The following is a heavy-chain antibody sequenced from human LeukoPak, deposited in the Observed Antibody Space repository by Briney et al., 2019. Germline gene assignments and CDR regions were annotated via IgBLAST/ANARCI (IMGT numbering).Heavy chain of an antibody. CDR1: GYTLTELS. V-gene: IGHV1-24*01. CDR2: FDPEDGET. Sequence: GASVKVSCKVSGYTLTELSMHWVRQAPGKGLEWMGGFDPEDGETIYAQKFQGRVTMTEDTSTDTAYMELSSLRSGDTAVYYCATGVGGEGYYFDYWGQGTLVTVSS. CDR3: ATGVGGEGYYFDY. J-gene: IGHJ4*02. D-gene: IGHD6-19*01.